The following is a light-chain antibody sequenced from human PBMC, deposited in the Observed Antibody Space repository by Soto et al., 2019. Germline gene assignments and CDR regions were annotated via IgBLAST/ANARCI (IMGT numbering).Light chain of an antibody. CDR3: QQYRT. V-gene: IGKV3-20*01. J-gene: IGKJ1*01. CDR2: GAS. Sequence: EIVLTQSPGTLSLSPGERATLSCRASQSISNTYLAWYQQKPGQAPRLLIYGASSRATGIPDRFSGSGSGTDFTLTISRLEPEDFALYYCQQYRTFGQGTKVDIK. CDR1: QSISNTY.